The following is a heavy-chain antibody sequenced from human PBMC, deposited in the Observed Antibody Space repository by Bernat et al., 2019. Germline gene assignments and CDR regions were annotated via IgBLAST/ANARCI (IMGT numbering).Heavy chain of an antibody. CDR1: GFTLGNYV. J-gene: IGHJ6*02. CDR2: ISISGGST. V-gene: IGHV3-23*01. D-gene: IGHD4-17*01. Sequence: EVQVLESGGGLIQPGGSLRLSCVASGFTLGNYVMSWVRQPPGKGLEWVSSISISGGSTYYADSVKGRFTISRDNSKNTLALQMKSLRLEDTAVYYCADTVTCSFGMGVWGQGTTVTVS. CDR3: ADTVTCSFGMGV.